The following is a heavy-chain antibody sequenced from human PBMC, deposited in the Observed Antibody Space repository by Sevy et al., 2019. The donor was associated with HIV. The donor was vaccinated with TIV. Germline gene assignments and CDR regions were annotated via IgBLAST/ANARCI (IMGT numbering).Heavy chain of an antibody. Sequence: GGSLRLSCSASGFTFSSYAMHWVRQAPGKGLEYVSAISSNGGSTYYAHSVKGRFTISRDNSKNTLYLQMSSLRAEDTAVYYCVKHGWGVVAATDYYYYMDVWGKGTTVTVSS. V-gene: IGHV3-64D*06. D-gene: IGHD2-15*01. CDR2: ISSNGGST. J-gene: IGHJ6*03. CDR1: GFTFSSYA. CDR3: VKHGWGVVAATDYYYYMDV.